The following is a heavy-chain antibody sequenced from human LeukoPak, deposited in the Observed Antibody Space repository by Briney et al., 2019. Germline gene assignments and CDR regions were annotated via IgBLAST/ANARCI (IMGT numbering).Heavy chain of an antibody. V-gene: IGHV1-46*01. CDR3: ARENWSHYFDY. D-gene: IGHD1-1*01. CDR1: GYTFTSYY. Sequence: ASVKVSCKTSGYTFTSYYMHWVRQAPGQGLEWMGIIDPSGGSKSYAQKFQGRVTMTRDTSTSTFYMELSSVRSEYTAVYYCARENWSHYFDYWGQGTLVTVSS. CDR2: IDPSGGSK. J-gene: IGHJ4*02.